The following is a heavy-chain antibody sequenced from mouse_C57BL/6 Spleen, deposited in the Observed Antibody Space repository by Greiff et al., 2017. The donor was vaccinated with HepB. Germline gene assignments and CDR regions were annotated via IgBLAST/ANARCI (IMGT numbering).Heavy chain of an antibody. CDR3: TRSTVVPSLRFAY. V-gene: IGHV1-15*01. J-gene: IGHJ3*01. CDR1: GYTFTDYE. Sequence: VQLQESGAELVRPGASVTLSCKASGYTFTDYEMHWVKQTPVHGLEWIGAIDPETGGTAYNQKFKGKAILTADKSSSTAYMELRSLTSEDSAVYYCTRSTVVPSLRFAYWGQGTLVTVSA. D-gene: IGHD1-1*01. CDR2: IDPETGGT.